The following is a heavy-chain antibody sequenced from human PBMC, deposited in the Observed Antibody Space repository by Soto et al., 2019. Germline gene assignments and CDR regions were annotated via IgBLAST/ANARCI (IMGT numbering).Heavy chain of an antibody. D-gene: IGHD3-3*01. CDR1: GESTRRSDYF. V-gene: IGHV4-39*01. CDR2: IYYSGGT. J-gene: IGHJ4*02. CDR3: ARRTVNIRSFCCGVHPHLFAY. Sequence: SEALPLSHAGSGESTRRSDYFWCRIRQPPGKGLEWIGSIYYSGGTYYNPSLQSRVAISVDTSKNQFSLKLKSVTAADTAIYYCARRTVNIRSFCCGVHPHLFAYWAQ.